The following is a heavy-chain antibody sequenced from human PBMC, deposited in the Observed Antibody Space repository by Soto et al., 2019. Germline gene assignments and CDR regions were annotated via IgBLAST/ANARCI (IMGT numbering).Heavy chain of an antibody. Sequence: QVQLVQSGAEVQKPGSSVKVSCKASGGTFSSSTISWVRQAPGQGLEWMGRIIPILGIANYAQKFQGRVTITADKSTSTAYMELSSLRSEDTAVYYCARDGDSSGWYWWGQGTLVTVSS. CDR3: ARDGDSSGWYW. J-gene: IGHJ4*02. D-gene: IGHD6-19*01. CDR2: IIPILGIA. V-gene: IGHV1-69*08. CDR1: GGTFSSST.